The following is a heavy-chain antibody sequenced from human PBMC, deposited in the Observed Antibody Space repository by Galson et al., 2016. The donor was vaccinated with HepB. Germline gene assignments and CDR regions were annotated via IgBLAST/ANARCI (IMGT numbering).Heavy chain of an antibody. J-gene: IGHJ6*04. Sequence: LRLSCAASGFDFSSYAMNWVRQAPGKGLEWVSSITGGGGGTYYADSVKGRFTIYRDNSNNTLYLQMNSLTAEDTAIYYCAKSAVAKVVYYYYGMDVWGKGTTVTVSS. CDR1: GFDFSSYA. V-gene: IGHV3-23*01. CDR3: AKSAVAKVVYYYYGMDV. CDR2: ITGGGGGT. D-gene: IGHD6-13*01.